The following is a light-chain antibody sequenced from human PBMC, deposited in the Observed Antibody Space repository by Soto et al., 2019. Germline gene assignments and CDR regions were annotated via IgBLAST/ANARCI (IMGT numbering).Light chain of an antibody. Sequence: QLVLTQPPSVSAAPGQKVTISCSGSTSNIGNYDVSWYQQLPGTTPKLLMYENNRRPSGIPDRFSGSKSGTSATLGITGLQTGDEADYYCGTWDNSLSAGVFGGGTKLTVL. CDR1: TSNIGNYD. CDR3: GTWDNSLSAGV. CDR2: ENN. V-gene: IGLV1-51*02. J-gene: IGLJ3*02.